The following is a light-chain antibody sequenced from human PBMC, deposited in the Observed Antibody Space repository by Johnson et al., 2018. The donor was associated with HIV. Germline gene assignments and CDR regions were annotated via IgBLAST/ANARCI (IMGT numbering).Light chain of an antibody. CDR1: SSNIGNSY. CDR2: ENT. Sequence: QSVLTQPPSVSAAPGQKVTISCSGSSSNIGNSYVSWFQQLPGTAPKLLIYENTERPSGIPDRFSGSKSGTSATLGITGLQTGDEADYYCGTWDSSLSVLYVFGTGTKVTVL. CDR3: GTWDSSLSVLYV. V-gene: IGLV1-51*02. J-gene: IGLJ1*01.